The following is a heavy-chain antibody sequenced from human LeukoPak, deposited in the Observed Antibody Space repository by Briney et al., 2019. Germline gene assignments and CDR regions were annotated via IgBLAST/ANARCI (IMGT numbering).Heavy chain of an antibody. CDR3: ARAAVVVPAAMRGYYYYGMDV. V-gene: IGHV1-69*04. Sequence: ASVKVSCKASGGTFSSYAISWVRQAPGQGLEWMGRIIPILGIANYAQKFQGRVTITADKSTSTAYMELSSLRSEDTAVYYCARAAVVVPAAMRGYYYYGMDVWGQGTTVTVSS. CDR2: IIPILGIA. D-gene: IGHD2-2*01. CDR1: GGTFSSYA. J-gene: IGHJ6*02.